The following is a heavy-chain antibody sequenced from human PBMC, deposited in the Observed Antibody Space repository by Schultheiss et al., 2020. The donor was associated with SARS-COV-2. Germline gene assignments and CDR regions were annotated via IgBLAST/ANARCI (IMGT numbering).Heavy chain of an antibody. J-gene: IGHJ4*02. CDR3: ARDLTDYYGSGSYLDY. CDR1: GFTFTIHA. D-gene: IGHD3-10*01. CDR2: ISYDGSNK. V-gene: IGHV3-30*03. Sequence: GGSLRLSCAASGFTFTIHAMHWVRQSPGKGLEWVAVISYDGSNKYYADSVKGRFTISRDNSKNTLYLQMNSLRAEDTAVYYCARDLTDYYGSGSYLDYWGQGTLVTVSS.